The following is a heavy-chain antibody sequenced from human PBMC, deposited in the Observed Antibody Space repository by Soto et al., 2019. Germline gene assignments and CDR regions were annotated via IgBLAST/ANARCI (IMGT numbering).Heavy chain of an antibody. J-gene: IGHJ4*02. V-gene: IGHV1-2*04. CDR1: GYTFTGYY. CDR3: ARGARYVDIVATMPGIAVAGREFPTFPIDY. Sequence: ASVKVSCKASGYTFTGYYMHWVRQAPGQGLEWMGWINPNSGGTNYAQKFQGWVTMTRDTSISTAYMELSRLRSDDTAVYYCARGARYVDIVATMPGIAVAGREFPTFPIDYWGQGTLVTVSS. CDR2: INPNSGGT. D-gene: IGHD5-12*01.